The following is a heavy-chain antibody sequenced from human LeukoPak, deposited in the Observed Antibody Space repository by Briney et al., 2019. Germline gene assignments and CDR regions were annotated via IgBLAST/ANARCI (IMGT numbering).Heavy chain of an antibody. CDR3: ARGNNHDW. Sequence: PGGSLRLSCVTSGFTFSSYDMHWVRRPTGKSLEWVSGIGTGGDTYYPDSVKGRFTFSRENAKKSLYLQMNSLKAGDTAVYYCARGNNHDWWGQGTLVTVSS. CDR1: GFTFSSYD. D-gene: IGHD1/OR15-1a*01. J-gene: IGHJ4*02. V-gene: IGHV3-13*01. CDR2: IGTGGDT.